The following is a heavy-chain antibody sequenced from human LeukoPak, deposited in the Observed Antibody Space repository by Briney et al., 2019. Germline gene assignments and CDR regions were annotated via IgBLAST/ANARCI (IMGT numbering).Heavy chain of an antibody. Sequence: SETLSLTCAVYGGSFSGYYWSWIRQPPGKGLEWIGEINHSGSTNYNPSLKSRVTISVDTSKNQFSLKLSSVTAADTAVYYCALFGYDSSGYYYEWDYWGQGTLVTVSS. D-gene: IGHD3-22*01. CDR1: GGSFSGYY. J-gene: IGHJ4*02. CDR3: ALFGYDSSGYYYEWDY. V-gene: IGHV4-34*01. CDR2: INHSGST.